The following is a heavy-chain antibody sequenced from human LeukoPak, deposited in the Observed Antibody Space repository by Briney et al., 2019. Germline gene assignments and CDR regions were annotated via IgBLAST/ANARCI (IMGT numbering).Heavy chain of an antibody. D-gene: IGHD6-6*01. V-gene: IGHV1-2*02. CDR1: GYTFTGYY. Sequence: ASVKVSCKASGYTFTGYYVHWVRQAPGQGLEWMGWINPNSGGTNYAQKFQGRVTMTRDTSISTAYMELSRLRSDDTAVYYCARKLAARRGNWFDPWGQGTLVTVSS. CDR2: INPNSGGT. CDR3: ARKLAARRGNWFDP. J-gene: IGHJ5*02.